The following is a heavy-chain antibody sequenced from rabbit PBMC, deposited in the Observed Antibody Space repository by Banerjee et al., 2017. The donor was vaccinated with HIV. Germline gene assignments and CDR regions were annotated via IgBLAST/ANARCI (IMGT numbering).Heavy chain of an antibody. CDR3: VRMLGSDYGMDL. V-gene: IGHV1S45*01. Sequence: QEQLEESGGGLVKPGASLTLTCKASGFSFSSGYWICWVRQAPGKGLEWIACIYAGGSDTTYYATWAKGRFTNSKTSSTTVTLQMTSLTAADTATYFCVRMLGSDYGMDLWGPCTLVTVS. CDR2: IYAGGSDTT. J-gene: IGHJ6*01. D-gene: IGHD1-1*01. CDR1: GFSFSSGYW.